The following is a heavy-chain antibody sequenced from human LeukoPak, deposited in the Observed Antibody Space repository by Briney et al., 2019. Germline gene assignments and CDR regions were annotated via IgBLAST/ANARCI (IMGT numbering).Heavy chain of an antibody. CDR2: ISDRGSYI. CDR3: ANHLACGSTSCPSFDD. D-gene: IGHD2-2*01. V-gene: IGHV3-21*01. CDR1: GFTFSSYW. J-gene: IGHJ4*02. Sequence: GGSLRLSCAASGFTFSSYWMSWVRLAPGKGLEWVASISDRGSYIYYADSVKGRFTISRDNAKNSLYLQMNSLRADDTAVYYCANHLACGSTSCPSFDDWGQGALVTVSS.